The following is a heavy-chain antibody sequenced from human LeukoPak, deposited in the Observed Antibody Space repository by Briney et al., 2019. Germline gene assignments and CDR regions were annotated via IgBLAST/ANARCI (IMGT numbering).Heavy chain of an antibody. V-gene: IGHV4-59*01. CDR3: ARDGVYSSSSPYFQH. Sequence: SETLSLTCTVSGGSISSYYWSWIRQPPGKGLEWIGYIYYSGSTNYNPSLKSRVTISVDTSKNQFSPKLSSVTAADTAVYYCARDGVYSSSSPYFQHWGQGTLVTVSS. D-gene: IGHD6-6*01. CDR1: GGSISSYY. CDR2: IYYSGST. J-gene: IGHJ1*01.